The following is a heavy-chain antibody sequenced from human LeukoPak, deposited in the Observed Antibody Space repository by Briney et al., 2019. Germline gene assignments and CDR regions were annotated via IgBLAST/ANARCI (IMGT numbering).Heavy chain of an antibody. Sequence: GGSLRLSCSASGFPFRNFALHWVRQAPGKGLEWLAVISYAGSNKYYADSVKGRFTISRDNAKNSLYLQMNSLRAEDTAVYYCARDGWSGYMDVWGKGTTVTVSS. CDR3: ARDGWSGYMDV. CDR2: ISYAGSNK. D-gene: IGHD3-3*01. V-gene: IGHV3-30-3*01. CDR1: GFPFRNFA. J-gene: IGHJ6*03.